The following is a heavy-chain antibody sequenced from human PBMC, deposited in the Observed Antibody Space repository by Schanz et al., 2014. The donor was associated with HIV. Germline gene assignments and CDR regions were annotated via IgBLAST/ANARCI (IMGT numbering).Heavy chain of an antibody. CDR1: GFSISSYA. CDR3: ANSGYCTSSICYTRVNGLDV. V-gene: IGHV3-23*01. D-gene: IGHD2-8*01. CDR2: ITGSGIHI. J-gene: IGHJ6*02. Sequence: EVQLLESGGGLAQPGGSLRLSCAASGFSISSYAMIWVRQAPGKGLGWVSTITGSGIHIYYADSVKGRFTISRVNSKNTLSLHLNSRRAEDTAVYYFANSGYCTSSICYTRVNGLDVWGQGPTVTVSS.